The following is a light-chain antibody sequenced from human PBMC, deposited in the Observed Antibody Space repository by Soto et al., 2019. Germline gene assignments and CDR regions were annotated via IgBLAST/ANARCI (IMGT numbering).Light chain of an antibody. CDR1: QSVIYSANNKNW. CDR3: QQYNSYS. Sequence: DIVMTQSPDSLAVSLVESATINFKSIQSVIYSANNKNWLAWYQQKPGTAPKLLIYHASTLESGVPSRFSGSGSGTEFTLTISSLQPDDFATYYCQQYNSYSFGQGTKVDI. V-gene: IGKV1-5*01. J-gene: IGKJ1*01. CDR2: HAS.